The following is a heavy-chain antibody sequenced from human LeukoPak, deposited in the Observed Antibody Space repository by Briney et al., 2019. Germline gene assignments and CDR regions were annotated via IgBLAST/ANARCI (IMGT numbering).Heavy chain of an antibody. J-gene: IGHJ3*02. CDR2: LTDSGGTT. CDR1: GFTFSSYA. D-gene: IGHD5-24*01. CDR3: AKKRDAFDI. V-gene: IGHV3-23*01. Sequence: GGSLRLPCVASGFTFSSYAMGWVRQAPGKRPEWVSSLTDSGGTTYYVDSVKGRFTISRDNSKNTLYLHMNSLGAEDTAMYYCAKKRDAFDIWGQGTVVAVSS.